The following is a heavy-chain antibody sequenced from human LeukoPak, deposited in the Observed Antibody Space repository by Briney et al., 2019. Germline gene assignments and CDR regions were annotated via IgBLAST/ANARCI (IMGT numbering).Heavy chain of an antibody. CDR2: IIPILGIA. CDR1: GGTFSSYT. D-gene: IGHD2-21*01. V-gene: IGHV1-69*04. J-gene: IGHJ4*02. Sequence: SVKVSCKASGGTFSSYTISGVRQAPGQGLEWMGRIIPILGIANYAQKFQGRVTITADKTTSTAYMELSSLGSEDTAVYYCARDARGGDSVYWGQGTLVTVSS. CDR3: ARDARGGDSVY.